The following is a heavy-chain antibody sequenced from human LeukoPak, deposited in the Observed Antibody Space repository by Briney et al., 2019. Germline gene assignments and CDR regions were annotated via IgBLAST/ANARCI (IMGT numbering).Heavy chain of an antibody. CDR3: AKVLLGDYIWGSPIDY. Sequence: GGSLRLSCAASGFTFSSYAMHWVRQAPGKGLEWVAVISYDGSNKYYADSVKGRFTTSRDNSKNTLNLQMNSLRDEDAAVYYCAKVLLGDYIWGSPIDYWGQGTLVTVSS. D-gene: IGHD3-16*01. CDR1: GFTFSSYA. V-gene: IGHV3-30-3*01. J-gene: IGHJ4*02. CDR2: ISYDGSNK.